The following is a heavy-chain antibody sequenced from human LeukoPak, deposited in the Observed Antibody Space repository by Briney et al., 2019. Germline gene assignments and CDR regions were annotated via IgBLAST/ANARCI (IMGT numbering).Heavy chain of an antibody. D-gene: IGHD4-11*01. Sequence: GGSLRLSCAASGFTFSSYWMHWVRQAPGKGLGWVSSISSSSSYIYYADSVKGRFTISRDNAKNSLYLQMNSLRAEDTAVYYCAREDYSNLGLDYWGQGTLVTVSS. V-gene: IGHV3-21*01. CDR1: GFTFSSYW. CDR3: AREDYSNLGLDY. J-gene: IGHJ4*02. CDR2: ISSSSSYI.